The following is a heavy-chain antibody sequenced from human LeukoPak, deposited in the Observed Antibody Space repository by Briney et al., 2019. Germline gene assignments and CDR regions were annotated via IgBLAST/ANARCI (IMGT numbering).Heavy chain of an antibody. Sequence: GASVKVSCKASGYTFTSYDINWVRQATGQGLEWMGGIIPIFGTANYAQKFQGRVTITADESTSTAYMELSSLRSEDTAVYCCARVGYCSSTSCPLYYYYYMDVWGKGTTVTVSS. CDR3: ARVGYCSSTSCPLYYYYYMDV. CDR2: IIPIFGTA. J-gene: IGHJ6*03. D-gene: IGHD2-2*01. V-gene: IGHV1-69*13. CDR1: GYTFTSYD.